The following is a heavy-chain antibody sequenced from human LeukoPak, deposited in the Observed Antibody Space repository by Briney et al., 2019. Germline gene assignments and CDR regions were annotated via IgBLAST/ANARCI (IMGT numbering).Heavy chain of an antibody. CDR2: MNPNSGNT. V-gene: IGHV1-8*02. J-gene: IGHJ4*02. CDR3: ARGLGKRPQRDLDY. CDR1: GYTFTSYA. Sequence: ASVKVSCKASGYTFTSYAMHWVRQATGQGLEWMGWMNPNSGNTGYAQKFQGRVTMTRNTSISTAYMELSSLRSEDTAVYYCARGLGKRPQRDLDYWGQGTLVTVSS.